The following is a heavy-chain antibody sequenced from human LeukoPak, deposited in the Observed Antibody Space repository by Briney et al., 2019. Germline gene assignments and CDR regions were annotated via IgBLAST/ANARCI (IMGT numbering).Heavy chain of an antibody. D-gene: IGHD6-13*01. CDR1: GGSISSGGYY. V-gene: IGHV4-31*03. CDR3: ARDLAQQLAPRGWFDP. CDR2: IYYSGST. J-gene: IGHJ5*02. Sequence: PSETLSLTCTVSGGSISSGGYYWSWIRQHPGKGLEWIGYIYYSGSTYYNPSLKSRVTISVDTSKNQFSLKLSSVTAADTAVYYCARDLAQQLAPRGWFDPWGQGTLVTVSS.